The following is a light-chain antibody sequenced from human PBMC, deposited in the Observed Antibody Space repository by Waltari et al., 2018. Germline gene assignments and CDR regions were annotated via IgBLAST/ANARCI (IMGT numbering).Light chain of an antibody. CDR1: QNIANN. J-gene: IGKJ4*01. CDR3: QQYNDRPLELT. Sequence: EIVMTQSPDTLSVSPGERANLSCRASQNIANNLAWYQQRPGQAPRLLLYGASIRATGIPARFSGIGSGTDFTLTINVLQSEDSAIYHCQQYNDRPLELTFGGGTKVEIK. V-gene: IGKV3D-15*03. CDR2: GAS.